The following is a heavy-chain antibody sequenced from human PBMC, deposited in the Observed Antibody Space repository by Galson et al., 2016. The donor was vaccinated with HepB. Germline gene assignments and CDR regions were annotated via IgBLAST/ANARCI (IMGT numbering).Heavy chain of an antibody. V-gene: IGHV3-53*01. Sequence: SLRLSCAASGLTVSSNYMSWVRQAPGKGLEWVAVIYSGGSTYYADSVKGRFPISRDNSKNTGYLQMNSLRAEDTAVYYCARDNTGYDSDWVFYYFGRDVWGQGTTVTVSS. CDR2: IYSGGST. CDR3: ARDNTGYDSDWVFYYFGRDV. J-gene: IGHJ6*02. D-gene: IGHD6-19*01. CDR1: GLTVSSNY.